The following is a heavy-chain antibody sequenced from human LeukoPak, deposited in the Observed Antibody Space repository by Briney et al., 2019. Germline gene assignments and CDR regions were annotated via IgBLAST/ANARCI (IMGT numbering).Heavy chain of an antibody. D-gene: IGHD1-7*01. CDR2: IWYDESNE. V-gene: IGHV3-33*01. CDR3: ARDGELLGYYLDL. CDR1: GFRFRSHA. J-gene: IGHJ4*02. Sequence: GGSLRLSCTASGFRFRSHAMHWVRQGPGRGLEWVAVIWYDESNESYADSVKGRFTVSRDNSKNTVYLQMHRLRADDTVVYFCARDGELLGYYLDLWGQGTPVTVSS.